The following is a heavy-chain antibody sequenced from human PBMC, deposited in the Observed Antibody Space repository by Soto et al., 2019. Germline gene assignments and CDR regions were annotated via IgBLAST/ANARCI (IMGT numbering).Heavy chain of an antibody. CDR3: ASITMVRGVLLAY. D-gene: IGHD3-10*01. CDR2: IIPILGIA. CDR1: GGTFSSYT. Sequence: QVQLVQSGAEVKKPGSSVKVSCKASGGTFSSYTISWVRQAPGQGLEWMGRIIPILGIANYAQKFQGRVTITADKSTSTAYMEVSSLRSEDTAVYYCASITMVRGVLLAYWGQGTLVTVSS. J-gene: IGHJ4*02. V-gene: IGHV1-69*02.